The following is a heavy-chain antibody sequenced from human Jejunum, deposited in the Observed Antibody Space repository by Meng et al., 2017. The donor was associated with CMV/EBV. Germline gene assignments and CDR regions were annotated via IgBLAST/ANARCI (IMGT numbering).Heavy chain of an antibody. D-gene: IGHD6-13*01. Sequence: QLQLHQSGPGLVKPSQTLSLICAISGDSVSSKSAAWNWIRQSPSRGLEWLGRAYYRSKWFYDYALSVKSRININPDTSKNRFSLQLNSVTPEDTAVYYCARGLYDSSWSTFDYWGQGTLVTVSS. V-gene: IGHV6-1*01. J-gene: IGHJ4*02. CDR1: GDSVSSKSAA. CDR2: AYYRSKWFY. CDR3: ARGLYDSSWSTFDY.